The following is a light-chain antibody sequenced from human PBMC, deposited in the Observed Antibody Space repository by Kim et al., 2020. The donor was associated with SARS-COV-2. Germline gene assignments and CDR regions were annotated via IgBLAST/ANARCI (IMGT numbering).Light chain of an antibody. J-gene: IGLJ2*01. Sequence: QAGLTQPPSVSKGLGQTATLTCRGNGNNIGNQGAAWLQQRQGHRPKLLFQKDDNGPSGISERFSASTSGNRASLTISRLQPEDEAVYYCSAWDYSLVAHVFGGGTQLTVL. V-gene: IGLV10-54*04. CDR3: SAWDYSLVAHV. CDR2: KDD. CDR1: GNNIGNQG.